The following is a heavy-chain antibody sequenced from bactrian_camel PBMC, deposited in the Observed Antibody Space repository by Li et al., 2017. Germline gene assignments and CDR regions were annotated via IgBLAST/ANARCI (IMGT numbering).Heavy chain of an antibody. V-gene: IGHV3S55*01. CDR2: MSSDGTV. CDR1: TFDGSD. J-gene: IGHJ4*01. D-gene: IGHD2*01. Sequence: HVQLVESGGGSVQAGETLRLSCTAFTFDGSDVTWYRQTPGHECRFVSTMSSDGTVYNTDAVKGRFTISQDSTKSTVYLQMNNLKPEDTAMYYCNTDPRPPKSTMICGLDLDWGQGTQVTVS. CDR3: NTDPRPPKSTMICGLDLD.